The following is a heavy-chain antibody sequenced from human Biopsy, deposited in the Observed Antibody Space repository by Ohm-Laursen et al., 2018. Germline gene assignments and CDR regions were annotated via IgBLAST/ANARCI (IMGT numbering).Heavy chain of an antibody. CDR2: INQSGRT. Sequence: GTLSLTCEVYGKTFSDYYWSWIRQPPGKGLEWIGQINQSGRTNYNPSLKNRVNISADKSNNQFSLKLTSVTSADTAVYFCGNEVHGRDYWGLGALVTVSS. CDR3: GNEVHGRDY. CDR1: GKTFSDYY. D-gene: IGHD2-15*01. J-gene: IGHJ4*02. V-gene: IGHV4-34*08.